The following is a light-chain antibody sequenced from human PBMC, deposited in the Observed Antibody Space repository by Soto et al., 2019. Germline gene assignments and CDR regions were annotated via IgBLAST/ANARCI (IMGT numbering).Light chain of an antibody. CDR1: QTISPY. J-gene: IGKJ4*01. CDR3: QQSYSTLALT. V-gene: IGKV1-39*01. CDR2: GAS. Sequence: DIQMTQSPSSLSASVGDRVTITCRASQTISPYLNWYQQKPGKDPKLLIYGASTLKSGVPSRFSGSGSGADFTLTISSLQPEDFATYYCQQSYSTLALTFGGGTKVEIK.